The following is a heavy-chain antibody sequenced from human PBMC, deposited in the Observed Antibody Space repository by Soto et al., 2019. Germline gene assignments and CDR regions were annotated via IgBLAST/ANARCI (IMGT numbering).Heavy chain of an antibody. V-gene: IGHV1-3*01. Sequence: VQLVQSGAEVKKPGASVKVSCKASGYTFTSYAMHWVRQAPGQRLEWMGWINAGNGNTKYSQKFQGRVTITRDTSASTAYMELSSLRSEDTAVYYCARAEYYYDSSGYYYVRAFDIWGQGTMVTVSS. CDR1: GYTFTSYA. CDR3: ARAEYYYDSSGYYYVRAFDI. J-gene: IGHJ3*02. CDR2: INAGNGNT. D-gene: IGHD3-22*01.